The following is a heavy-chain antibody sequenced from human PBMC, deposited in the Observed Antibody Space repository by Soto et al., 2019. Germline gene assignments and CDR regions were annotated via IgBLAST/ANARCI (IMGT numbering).Heavy chain of an antibody. CDR3: ATDPYDSSGYYYGDY. CDR2: ISSSGSTI. J-gene: IGHJ4*02. CDR1: VFTFSDYY. Sequence: RESLLLSCASSVFTFSDYYMDWIRQAPGKGLEWVPYISSSGSTIYYADSVKGRFTISRDNAKNSLYLQMNSLRAEDTAVYYCATDPYDSSGYYYGDYWGQGTMVTVSS. D-gene: IGHD3-22*01. V-gene: IGHV3-11*01.